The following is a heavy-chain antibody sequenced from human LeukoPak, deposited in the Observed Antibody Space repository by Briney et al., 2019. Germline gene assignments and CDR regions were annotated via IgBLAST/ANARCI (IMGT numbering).Heavy chain of an antibody. Sequence: SETLSLTCTVSGGSISSGDYYWSWIRQPPGKGLEWIGYIYYSGSTYYNPSLKSRVTISVDTSKNQFSLKLSSVTAADTAVYYCARGYCSSTSCYGDYYFDYWGQGTLVTVS. J-gene: IGHJ4*02. D-gene: IGHD2-2*01. CDR2: IYYSGST. CDR3: ARGYCSSTSCYGDYYFDY. V-gene: IGHV4-30-4*08. CDR1: GGSISSGDYY.